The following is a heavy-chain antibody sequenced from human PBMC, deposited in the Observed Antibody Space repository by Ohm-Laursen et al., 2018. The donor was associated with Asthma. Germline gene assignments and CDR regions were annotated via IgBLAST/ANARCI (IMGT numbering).Heavy chain of an antibody. D-gene: IGHD5-12*01. V-gene: IGHV1-8*01. CDR2: MNPNSGTT. J-gene: IGHJ5*02. CDR1: GYTFSSYD. Sequence: ATVKISCKASGYTFSSYDINWVRQATGQGLEWMGWMNPNSGTTGYARKFQGRVAMTRDTSTSTVYMELSSLRSEDTAVYYCARGGYDLNWFDPWGQGTLVTVSS. CDR3: ARGGYDLNWFDP.